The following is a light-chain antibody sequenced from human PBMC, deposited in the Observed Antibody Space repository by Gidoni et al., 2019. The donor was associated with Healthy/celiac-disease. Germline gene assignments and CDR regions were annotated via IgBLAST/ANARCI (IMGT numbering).Light chain of an antibody. CDR1: QSISSY. CDR3: QQSYSTPRT. Sequence: DIPMTQSPSSLSASVGDRVTITCRASQSISSYLNWYQQKPGKAPKLLIYAASSLQSGVPSRFSGSGSGTDFTLTIRSLQPEEFATYYCQQSYSTPRTFGQGTKVEIK. V-gene: IGKV1-39*01. J-gene: IGKJ1*01. CDR2: AAS.